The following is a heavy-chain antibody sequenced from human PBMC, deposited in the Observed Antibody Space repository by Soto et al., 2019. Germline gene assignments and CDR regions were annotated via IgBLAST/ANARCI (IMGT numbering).Heavy chain of an antibody. CDR2: ISYDGSNK. J-gene: IGHJ5*02. CDR3: ARDTAMVNWFDP. CDR1: GFTFSSYA. Sequence: QVQLVESGGGVVQPGRSLRLSCAASGFTFSSYAMHWVRQAPGKGLEWVAVISYDGSNKYYADSVKGRFTISRDNSKNTLYLQMNSLRAEDTAVYYCARDTAMVNWFDPWGQGTLVTVSS. D-gene: IGHD5-18*01. V-gene: IGHV3-30-3*01.